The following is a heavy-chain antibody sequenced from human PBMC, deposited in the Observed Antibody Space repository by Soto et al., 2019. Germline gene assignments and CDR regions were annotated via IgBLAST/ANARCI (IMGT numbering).Heavy chain of an antibody. J-gene: IGHJ4*02. Sequence: QVQLVQSGAEVKKPGSSVKVSCKSSGGTFSSYTISWVRQAPGQGLEWMGRIIPILGIANYAQKFQGRDTMTGDKTTSTAYMELSSLRSEDTTAYYWARDDDYDILTGYSYYFDYWGQGTLVTVSS. V-gene: IGHV1-69*08. CDR1: GGTFSSYT. CDR3: ARDDDYDILTGYSYYFDY. CDR2: IIPILGIA. D-gene: IGHD3-9*01.